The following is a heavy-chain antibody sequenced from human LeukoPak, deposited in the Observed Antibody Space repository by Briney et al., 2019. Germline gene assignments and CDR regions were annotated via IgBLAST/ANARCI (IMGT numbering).Heavy chain of an antibody. CDR2: MNPNSGNT. V-gene: IGHV1-8*01. D-gene: IGHD3-3*01. Sequence: GASVKVSCKASGYTFTSYDINWVRQATGQGLEWMGWMNPNSGNTGYAQKFQGRVTMTRNTSISTAYMELSSLRSEDTAVYYCAIGKSRYDFRFDYWGQGALVTVPS. J-gene: IGHJ4*02. CDR3: AIGKSRYDFRFDY. CDR1: GYTFTSYD.